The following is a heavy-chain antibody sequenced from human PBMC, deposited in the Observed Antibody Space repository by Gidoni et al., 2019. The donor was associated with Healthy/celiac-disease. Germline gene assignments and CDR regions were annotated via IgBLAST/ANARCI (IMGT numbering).Heavy chain of an antibody. Sequence: EVQLLESGGGLVQPGGSLRLSCAASGFTFISYAMSWVRQAPGKGRGWVSAISGSGGSTYYADSVKGRFTISRDNSKNTLYLQMNSLRAEDTAVYYCAKDYRYSSSWSGGYWGQGTLVTVSS. CDR1: GFTFISYA. D-gene: IGHD6-13*01. CDR3: AKDYRYSSSWSGGY. CDR2: ISGSGGST. J-gene: IGHJ4*02. V-gene: IGHV3-23*01.